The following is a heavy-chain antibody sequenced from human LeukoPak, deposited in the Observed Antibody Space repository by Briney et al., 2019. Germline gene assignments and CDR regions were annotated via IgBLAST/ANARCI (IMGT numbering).Heavy chain of an antibody. CDR3: AFGSHSNPLSYFDY. V-gene: IGHV1-69*13. J-gene: IGHJ4*02. CDR2: IIPIFGTA. CDR1: GGTFSSYA. Sequence: GASVKLSCKASGGTFSSYAISWVRQAPGQGLEWMGGIIPIFGTANYAQKFQGRVTITADESTSTAYMELSSLRSEDTAVYYCAFGSHSNPLSYFDYWGQGTLVTVSS. D-gene: IGHD4-11*01.